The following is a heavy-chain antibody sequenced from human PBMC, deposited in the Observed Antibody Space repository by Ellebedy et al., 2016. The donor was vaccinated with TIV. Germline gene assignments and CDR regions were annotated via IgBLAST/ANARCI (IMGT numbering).Heavy chain of an antibody. CDR2: IDPSDPSGSYT. CDR1: GYSFAIYC. J-gene: IGHJ4*02. D-gene: IGHD2-21*01. Sequence: GESLKISCKASGYSFAIYCISWVRQMPGKGLEWMGRIDPSDPSGSYTNYSPPFQGHVTISTDKSTSTAYLQWSSLKASDSAVYYCAREFPDRRHFDFWGQGTLVTVSS. CDR3: AREFPDRRHFDF. V-gene: IGHV5-10-1*01.